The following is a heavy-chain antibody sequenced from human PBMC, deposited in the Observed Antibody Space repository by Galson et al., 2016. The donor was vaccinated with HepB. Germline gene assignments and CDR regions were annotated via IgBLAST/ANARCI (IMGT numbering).Heavy chain of an antibody. J-gene: IGHJ6*02. CDR1: GFSFSSYN. CDR2: ISSSSRYI. D-gene: IGHD2-2*01. V-gene: IGHV3-21*01. CDR3: ARDAQPLDDPDYYYYYGLAV. Sequence: SLRLSCAASGFSFSSYNMNWVRQAPGKGLEWVPSISSSSRYIYYAESVKGRFTVSRDNPKKSLFLEMNSLTAEDTAVYFCARDAQPLDDPDYYYYYGLAVWGQGTTVTVSS.